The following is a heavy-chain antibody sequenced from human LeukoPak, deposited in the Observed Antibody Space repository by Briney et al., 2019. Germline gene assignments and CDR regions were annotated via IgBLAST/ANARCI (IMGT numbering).Heavy chain of an antibody. CDR3: ARAYMTATRHFDY. CDR2: IIPIFGTA. Sequence: SVEVSCKASGGTFSSYAISWVRQAPGQGVEWMGGIIPIFGTANYAQKFQGRVTITADESTSTAYMELSSLRSEDTAVYYCARAYMTATRHFDYWGQGTLVTVSS. V-gene: IGHV1-69*13. D-gene: IGHD2-21*02. J-gene: IGHJ4*02. CDR1: GGTFSSYA.